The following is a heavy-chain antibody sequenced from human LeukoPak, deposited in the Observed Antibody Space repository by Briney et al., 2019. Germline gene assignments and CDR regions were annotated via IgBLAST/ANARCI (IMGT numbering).Heavy chain of an antibody. V-gene: IGHV4-4*02. J-gene: IGHJ4*02. D-gene: IGHD3-22*01. CDR3: ARFPSTYYDSSGYYYGDY. CDR2: FYHSGST. Sequence: PSGTLSLTCAVSGGSISSSNWWSWVRQPPGKGLEWIGEFYHSGSTNYNPSLKSRVTISVDKSKNQFSLRLSSVTAADTAVYYCARFPSTYYDSSGYYYGDYWGQGTLVTVSS. CDR1: GGSISSSNW.